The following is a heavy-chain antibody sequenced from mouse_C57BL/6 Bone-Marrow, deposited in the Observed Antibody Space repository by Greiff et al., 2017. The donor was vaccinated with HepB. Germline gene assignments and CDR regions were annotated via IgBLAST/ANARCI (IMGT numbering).Heavy chain of an antibody. J-gene: IGHJ1*03. CDR1: GYTFTSYW. CDR2: IYPGNSDT. Sequence: VQLQQSGTVLARPGASVKMSCKTSGYTFTSYWMHWVKQRPGQGLEWIGAIYPGNSDTSYNQKFKGKAKLTAVTSASTAYMELSSLTNEDSAVYYCTRGGITTVVADWYFDVWGTGTTVTVSS. CDR3: TRGGITTVVADWYFDV. V-gene: IGHV1-5*01. D-gene: IGHD1-1*01.